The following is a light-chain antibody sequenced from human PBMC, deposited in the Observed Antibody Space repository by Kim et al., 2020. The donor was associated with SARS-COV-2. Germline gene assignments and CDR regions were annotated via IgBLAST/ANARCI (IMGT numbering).Light chain of an antibody. Sequence: QAVVTQETSLTVSPGGTVTLTCGSTTGAVTSRHYPYWLQQKPGQAPRTLIYDISTKHSWTPARFSGSLLGGKAALTLSGAQPEDEAEYYCLLSYSDARPVEFGGGTQLTVL. V-gene: IGLV7-46*01. CDR1: TGAVTSRHY. CDR2: DIS. CDR3: LLSYSDARPVE. J-gene: IGLJ2*01.